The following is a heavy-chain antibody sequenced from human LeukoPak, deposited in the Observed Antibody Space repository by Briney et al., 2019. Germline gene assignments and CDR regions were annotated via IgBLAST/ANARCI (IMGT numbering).Heavy chain of an antibody. J-gene: IGHJ4*02. Sequence: GESLKISCKGSGYSFTSYWIGWARQMPGKGLEWMGIIYPGDSDTRYSPSFQGQVTISADKSVSTAYLQWSSLKASDTAMYYCARFTTIFTYDYWGQGTLVTVSS. V-gene: IGHV5-51*01. CDR3: ARFTTIFTYDY. CDR1: GYSFTSYW. D-gene: IGHD3-9*01. CDR2: IYPGDSDT.